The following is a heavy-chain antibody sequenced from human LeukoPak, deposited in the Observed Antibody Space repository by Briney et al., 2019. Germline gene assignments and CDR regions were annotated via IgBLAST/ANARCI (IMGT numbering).Heavy chain of an antibody. CDR2: IIPILGIA. CDR1: GGTFTSYA. D-gene: IGHD3-10*01. CDR3: ARTYYYGSEYAFDI. Sequence: ASVKVSCKASGGTFTSYAISWVRQAPGQGLEWMGRIIPILGIANYAQKFQGRVTITADKSTSTAYMELSSLRSEDTAVYYCARTYYYGSEYAFDIWGQGTMVTVSS. V-gene: IGHV1-69*04. J-gene: IGHJ3*02.